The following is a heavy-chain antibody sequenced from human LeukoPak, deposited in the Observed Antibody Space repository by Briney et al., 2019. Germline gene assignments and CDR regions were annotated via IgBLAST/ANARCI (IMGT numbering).Heavy chain of an antibody. Sequence: SETLSLTCAVYGGSFSGYYWSWIRQPPGKGLEWIGEINHSGSTNYNPSLKSRVTISVDTSKNQFSLKLSSVTAADTAVYYCARRIVYYYDSSRAPRFDYWGQGTLVTVSS. J-gene: IGHJ4*02. CDR3: ARRIVYYYDSSRAPRFDY. D-gene: IGHD3-22*01. V-gene: IGHV4-34*01. CDR1: GGSFSGYY. CDR2: INHSGST.